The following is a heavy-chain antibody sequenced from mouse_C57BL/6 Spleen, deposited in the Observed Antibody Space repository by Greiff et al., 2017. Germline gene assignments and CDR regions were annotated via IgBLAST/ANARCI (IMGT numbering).Heavy chain of an antibody. J-gene: IGHJ3*01. CDR3: ARFLWDVGFAY. V-gene: IGHV7-3*01. D-gene: IGHD4-1*01. Sequence: EVKVEESGGGLVQPGGSLSLSCAASGFTFTDYYMSWVRQPPGKALEWLGFIRNKANGYTTEYSASVKGRFTISRDNSQSILYLQMNALRAEDSATYYCARFLWDVGFAYWGQGTLVTVSA. CDR2: IRNKANGYTT. CDR1: GFTFTDYY.